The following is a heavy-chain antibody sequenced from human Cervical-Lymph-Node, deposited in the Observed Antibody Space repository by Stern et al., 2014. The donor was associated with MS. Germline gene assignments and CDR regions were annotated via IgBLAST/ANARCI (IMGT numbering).Heavy chain of an antibody. CDR3: ARTTVVVIRRGPIDY. V-gene: IGHV4-34*01. Sequence: QVQLQQWGAGLLQPSETLSLTCAVYGGSFSGYFWSWIRQPPGMGLQWIGEINQSGTINYNTSLKGRVTVLVDTSKNHFPLKLSSVAAADTAVYYCARTTVVVIRRGPIDYWGQGALVTVSS. CDR2: INQSGTI. CDR1: GGSFSGYF. J-gene: IGHJ4*02. D-gene: IGHD3-22*01.